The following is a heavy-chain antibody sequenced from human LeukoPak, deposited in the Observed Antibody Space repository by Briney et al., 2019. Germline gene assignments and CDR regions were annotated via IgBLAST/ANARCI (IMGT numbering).Heavy chain of an antibody. V-gene: IGHV3-33*01. D-gene: IGHD6-13*01. Sequence: GGSLRLSCAASGFTFSSYGLHWVRQAPGKGLEWVAGIWYDGSNKYYADSVKGRFTISRDNSKNTLYLQMNSLRAEDTAVYYCARPGGGPGSIAAAGTPDYWGQGTLVTVSS. CDR1: GFTFSSYG. CDR2: IWYDGSNK. CDR3: ARPGGGPGSIAAAGTPDY. J-gene: IGHJ4*02.